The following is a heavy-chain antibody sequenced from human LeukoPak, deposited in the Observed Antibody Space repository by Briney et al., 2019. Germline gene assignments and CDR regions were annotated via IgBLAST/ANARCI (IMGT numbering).Heavy chain of an antibody. D-gene: IGHD3-22*01. J-gene: IGHJ3*02. CDR3: ARPYYDSSGYYDAFDI. V-gene: IGHV5-51*01. CDR2: IYPGDSDT. Sequence: GESLKISCKGSGNSFTSYWIGWVRQMPGKGLEWMGIIYPGDSDTRYSPSFQGQVTISADKSISTAYLQWSSLKASDTAMYYCARPYYDSSGYYDAFDIWGQGTMVTVSS. CDR1: GNSFTSYW.